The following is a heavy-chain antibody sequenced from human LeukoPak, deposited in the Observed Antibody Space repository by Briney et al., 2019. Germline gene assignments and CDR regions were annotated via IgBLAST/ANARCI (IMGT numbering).Heavy chain of an antibody. V-gene: IGHV1-46*01. CDR2: INPSGGST. CDR3: ARDSAANYYDSSGYYLAYFQH. CDR1: GYTFTSYY. D-gene: IGHD3-22*01. J-gene: IGHJ1*01. Sequence: ASVKVSCKASGYTFTSYYMHWGRQGPGQGLGWMGIINPSGGSTSYAQKFQGRVTMTRDMSTSTVYMELSSLRSEDTAVYYCARDSAANYYDSSGYYLAYFQHWGQGTLVTLSS.